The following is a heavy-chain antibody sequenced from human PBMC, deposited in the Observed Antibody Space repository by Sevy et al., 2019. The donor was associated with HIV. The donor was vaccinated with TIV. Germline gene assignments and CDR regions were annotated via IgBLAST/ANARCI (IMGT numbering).Heavy chain of an antibody. Sequence: ASVKVSCKASGYDFTSNGIAWGRQAPGQGLEWMGWISTFNGDTKYAQKFQGRVTMTTDTSTRTAYMEVRSLKLDDTAIYYCARDGSSLAATFSYNWGQGTLVTVSS. V-gene: IGHV1-18*01. J-gene: IGHJ4*02. CDR2: ISTFNGDT. CDR1: GYDFTSNG. CDR3: ARDGSSLAATFSYN. D-gene: IGHD2-15*01.